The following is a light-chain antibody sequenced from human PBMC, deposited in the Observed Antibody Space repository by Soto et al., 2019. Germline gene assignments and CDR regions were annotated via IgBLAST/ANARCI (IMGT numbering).Light chain of an antibody. Sequence: AIQMTQSPPSLSASVGDRVTITCRASQGIRNDLGWYQQKPGKAPKLLIYAASSLQSGVPSRFSGSGSGTDFTLTISSLKPEDCATYFCLQDYNFPRTFGPGTKVDIK. J-gene: IGKJ3*01. CDR1: QGIRND. CDR3: LQDYNFPRT. CDR2: AAS. V-gene: IGKV1-6*01.